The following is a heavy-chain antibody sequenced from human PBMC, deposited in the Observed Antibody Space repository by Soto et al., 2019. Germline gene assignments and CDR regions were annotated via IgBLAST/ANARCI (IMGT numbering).Heavy chain of an antibody. CDR2: ITGNGLNS. CDR1: GFTFHSHA. J-gene: IGHJ4*02. V-gene: IGHV3-23*01. D-gene: IGHD6-19*01. Sequence: EVQVLQSGGGLVQPGGSLRLSCAASGFTFHSHAMSWVRLAPGKGLEWISSITGNGLNSYYANSMKGRFTISRDNSKNTVYLQMNGLGAEDTAVYYCTKAFIAVAVPDYWGQGTLVTVSS. CDR3: TKAFIAVAVPDY.